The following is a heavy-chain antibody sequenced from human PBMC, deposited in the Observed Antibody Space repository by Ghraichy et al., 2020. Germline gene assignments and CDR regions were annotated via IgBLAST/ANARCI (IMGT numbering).Heavy chain of an antibody. CDR3: ARIRDYYDSSGLVDY. CDR2: ISSSSSTI. V-gene: IGHV3-48*02. Sequence: GESLNISCAASGFTFSSYSMNWVRQAPGKGLEWVSYISSSSSTIYYADSVKGRFTISRDNAKNSLYLQMNSLRDEDTAVYYCARIRDYYDSSGLVDYWGQGTLVTVSS. J-gene: IGHJ4*02. D-gene: IGHD3-22*01. CDR1: GFTFSSYS.